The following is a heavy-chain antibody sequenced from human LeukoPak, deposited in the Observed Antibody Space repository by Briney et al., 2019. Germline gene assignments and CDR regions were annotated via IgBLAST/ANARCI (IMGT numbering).Heavy chain of an antibody. Sequence: GRSLRLSCAASGFTFSTYGIHWVRQAPGKGLEWVAVIWNDGGNKFYADSVKGRFTISRDNSKNTLYLQMNSLRAEDTAVYYCAPQQLTRGDYWGQGTLVTVSS. V-gene: IGHV3-33*01. CDR3: APQQLTRGDY. J-gene: IGHJ4*02. CDR2: IWNDGGNK. D-gene: IGHD6-13*01. CDR1: GFTFSTYG.